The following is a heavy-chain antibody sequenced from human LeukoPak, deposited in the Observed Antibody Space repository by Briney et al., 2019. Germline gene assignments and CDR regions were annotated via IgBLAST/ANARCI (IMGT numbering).Heavy chain of an antibody. Sequence: GGSLRLSCAASGLPFSSYSRNWVRRAPGKGLEWVSSISSSSSYIYYADSVKGRFTISRDNAKNSLYLQMNSLRAEDTAVYYCARGLVRGYGMDVWGQGTTVTVSS. V-gene: IGHV3-21*01. J-gene: IGHJ6*02. CDR1: GLPFSSYS. CDR2: ISSSSSYI. CDR3: ARGLVRGYGMDV. D-gene: IGHD6-6*01.